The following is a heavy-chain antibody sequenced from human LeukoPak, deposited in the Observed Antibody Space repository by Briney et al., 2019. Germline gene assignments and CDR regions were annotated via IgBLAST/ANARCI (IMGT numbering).Heavy chain of an antibody. Sequence: QPGRSLRLSCAASGFTFSTYAMSWVRQIPGKGLEWVSAISGSDDGTYYADSVKGRFTTSRDNSRNTLYLQMNTLRAEDTAVYFCAKSPVSSCRGSFCYPFDYWGQGNLVTVSS. V-gene: IGHV3-23*01. CDR2: ISGSDDGT. J-gene: IGHJ4*02. D-gene: IGHD2-15*01. CDR1: GFTFSTYA. CDR3: AKSPVSSCRGSFCYPFDY.